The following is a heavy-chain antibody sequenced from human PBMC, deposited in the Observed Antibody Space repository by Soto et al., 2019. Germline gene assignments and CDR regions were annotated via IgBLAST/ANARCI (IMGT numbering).Heavy chain of an antibody. J-gene: IGHJ4*02. CDR2: IFPSGTT. V-gene: IGHV4-30-2*01. Sequence: SETLSLTCGVSDGSLSGATYSWNWIRQPPGKGLEWIGYIFPSGTTYYNPSLKSRVTISIDVSKNQFSLSLRSLTAADTAVYYCARSREFDYWSQGTLVTVSS. CDR3: ARSREFDY. CDR1: DGSLSGATYS.